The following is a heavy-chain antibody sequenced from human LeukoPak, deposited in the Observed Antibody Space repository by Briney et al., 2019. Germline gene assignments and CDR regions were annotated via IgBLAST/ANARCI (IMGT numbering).Heavy chain of an antibody. CDR3: VRGDVGFDP. Sequence: QPGGSLRLSCAASGFTFSTFDMDSVRQPAGKGLEWVSGIGSGGDTYYLGSVKGRFTISRDNAKNSLYLQMNSLRAGDTALYYSVRGDVGFDPWGQGTLVTVS. J-gene: IGHJ5*02. CDR2: IGSGGDT. V-gene: IGHV3-13*01. D-gene: IGHD1-26*01. CDR1: GFTFSTFD.